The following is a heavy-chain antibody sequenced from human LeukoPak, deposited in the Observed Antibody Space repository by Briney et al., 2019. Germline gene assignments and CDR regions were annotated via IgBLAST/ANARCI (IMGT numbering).Heavy chain of an antibody. CDR3: VRGMGWYFGL. V-gene: IGHV3-7*01. Sequence: GGSLALSCVVSGFTVADDAMHWVRQVPGKGLEWVATLEQDGIGQVYVDSVKGRFTIARDNYKNSLSLQMHNLRAEDTAIYYCVRGMGWYFGLWGRGALVTVSS. CDR2: LEQDGIGQ. D-gene: IGHD3-16*01. J-gene: IGHJ2*01. CDR1: GFTVADDA.